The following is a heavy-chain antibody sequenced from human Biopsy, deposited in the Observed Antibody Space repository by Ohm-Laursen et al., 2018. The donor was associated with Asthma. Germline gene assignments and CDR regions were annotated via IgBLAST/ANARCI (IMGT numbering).Heavy chain of an antibody. V-gene: IGHV4-59*01. Sequence: SETLSLTCTVSGGCINNFYWSWIRQPPGKGLESIGHVYYSGSTNYNPSLKSRVTISIDASKNQFSLKLTSVTAADTAVYYCARGVDRVTGLLDHFDSWGQGTLVTVSS. J-gene: IGHJ4*02. CDR2: VYYSGST. D-gene: IGHD2-21*02. CDR3: ARGVDRVTGLLDHFDS. CDR1: GGCINNFY.